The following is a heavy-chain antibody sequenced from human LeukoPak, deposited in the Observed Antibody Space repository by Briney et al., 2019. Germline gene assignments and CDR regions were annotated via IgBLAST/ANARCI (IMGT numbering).Heavy chain of an antibody. CDR2: INYSGST. CDR3: ARLDWYYYDSSGYWDD. CDR1: GGSISNYY. V-gene: IGHV4-59*08. Sequence: SETLSLTCTVYGGSISNYYWSWIRQPPGKGLEWIGDINYSGSTNYNPSLKSRVTISIDTSKNHFSLKLSSVTAADTAIYYCARLDWYYYDSSGYWDDWGQGTLVTVSS. J-gene: IGHJ4*02. D-gene: IGHD3-22*01.